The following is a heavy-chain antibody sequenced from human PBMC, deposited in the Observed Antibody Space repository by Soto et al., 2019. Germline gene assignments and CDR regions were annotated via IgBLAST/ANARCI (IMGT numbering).Heavy chain of an antibody. Sequence: GGSLRLSCAASGFTFSNAWMSWVRQAPGKGLEWVGRIKSKTDGGTTDYAAPVKGRFTISRDDSKNTLYLQMNSLKTEDTAVYYCTTVYCSSTSCSKYYYYYGMDVWGQGTTVTSP. CDR1: GFTFSNAW. CDR2: IKSKTDGGTT. J-gene: IGHJ6*02. D-gene: IGHD2-2*01. V-gene: IGHV3-15*01. CDR3: TTVYCSSTSCSKYYYYYGMDV.